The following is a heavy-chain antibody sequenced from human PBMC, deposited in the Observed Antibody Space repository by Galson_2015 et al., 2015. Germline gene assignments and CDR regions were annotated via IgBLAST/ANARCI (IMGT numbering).Heavy chain of an antibody. J-gene: IGHJ4*02. CDR2: IYYSGST. V-gene: IGHV4-61*01. CDR1: GASVNSGSYY. D-gene: IGHD4-23*01. CDR3: VRATRKTTVVTPDFDY. Sequence: ETLSLTCTVSGASVNSGSYYWSWIRQPPGEGLEWIGYIYYSGSTNYNPSLKSRVTISVDMSTNQFSLKLNSVTVADTAVYYCVRATRKTTVVTPDFDYWGQGTLVTVSS.